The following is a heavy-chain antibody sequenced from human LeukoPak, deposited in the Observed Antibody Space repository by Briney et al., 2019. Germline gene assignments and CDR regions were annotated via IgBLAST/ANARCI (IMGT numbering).Heavy chain of an antibody. J-gene: IGHJ3*02. CDR1: GFTFTIYE. V-gene: IGHV3-48*03. D-gene: IGHD2-2*01. CDR3: ARGGYSSSTICHSLNAFGI. CDR2: ISSSGTTI. Sequence: GGSLRLSWAAAGFTFTIYEMNRVCQAPGKGLEWVSYISSSGTTIYYADSVKGRFTISRDNAKNSLYLQMNSLRAEDTAVYYCARGGYSSSTICHSLNAFGIWGQGTMFTVSS.